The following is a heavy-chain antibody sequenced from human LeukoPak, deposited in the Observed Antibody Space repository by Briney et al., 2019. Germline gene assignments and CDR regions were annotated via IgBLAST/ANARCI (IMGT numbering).Heavy chain of an antibody. CDR3: ACARTGGAYFDY. CDR1: GFIFSRNN. D-gene: IGHD1-1*01. Sequence: GGSLRLSCAASGFIFSRNNMNWVRQAPGKGLEWVSYISSSGTTIYYADSVKGRFTISRDNAKNSLYLQMNSLRDEDTAVYYCACARTGGAYFDYGGQGTLVTVSS. CDR2: ISSSGTTI. J-gene: IGHJ4*02. V-gene: IGHV3-48*02.